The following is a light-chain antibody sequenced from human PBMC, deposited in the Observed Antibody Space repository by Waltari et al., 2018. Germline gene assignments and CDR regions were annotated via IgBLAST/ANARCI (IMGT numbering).Light chain of an antibody. CDR3: QQYYRTPFT. CDR1: LSILHSSENKNY. V-gene: IGKV4-1*01. Sequence: DIVMTQSPDSLSVSLGERATINCKSSLSILHSSENKNYLGWYQQKSGQSPKLLIYGASTRESGVPDRFSGSGSGTDFTLTTSSLQAEDVAVYYCQQYYRTPFTFGPGTKVDIK. CDR2: GAS. J-gene: IGKJ3*01.